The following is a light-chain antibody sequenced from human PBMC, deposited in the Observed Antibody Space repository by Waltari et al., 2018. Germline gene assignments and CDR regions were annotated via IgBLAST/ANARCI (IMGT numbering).Light chain of an antibody. CDR1: QGVHDN. J-gene: IGKJ4*01. V-gene: IGKV3-15*01. CDR2: GAS. CDR3: QQYNKWPPLT. Sequence: EVVMTQSPVTLSVSPGERATLSCRASQGVHDNLAWYQQKPGQAPRLLIYGASTRAPGGPARFSASGSGTDFTLTITSLQSEDFALYYCQQYNKWPPLTFGGGTKVEIK.